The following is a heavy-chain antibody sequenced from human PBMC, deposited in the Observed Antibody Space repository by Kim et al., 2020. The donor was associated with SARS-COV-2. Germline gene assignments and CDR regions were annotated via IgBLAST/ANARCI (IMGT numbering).Heavy chain of an antibody. D-gene: IGHD4-17*01. J-gene: IGHJ4*02. CDR1: GGSISSDSYY. Sequence: SETLSLTCTVSGGSISSDSYYWSWIRQPAGKGLEWIGRIYTSGSTNYNPSLKGRVTISVDTSKNQFSLKLSSVTAADTAVYYCARARTTVTQAGYYFDYCGQGTLVTVSS. V-gene: IGHV4-61*02. CDR2: IYTSGST. CDR3: ARARTTVTQAGYYFDY.